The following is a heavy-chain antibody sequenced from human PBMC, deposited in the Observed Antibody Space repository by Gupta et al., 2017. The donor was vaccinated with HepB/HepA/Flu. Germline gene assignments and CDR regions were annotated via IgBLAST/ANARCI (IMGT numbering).Heavy chain of an antibody. V-gene: IGHV3-23*01. CDR1: GCTFRKYA. CDR2: ISRSASTA. CDR3: AKRSGAGGHFDY. J-gene: IGHJ4*02. D-gene: IGHD7-27*01. Sequence: EVQLLESGGGLVPFGGSLSLSCGASGCTFRKYARDWVRQAPGKGLEWVSDISRSASTAQYAESVKGRFTISRDNSKNTRELQMNSRRVEDTAVYYCAKRSGAGGHFDYWGQGTLVTVSS.